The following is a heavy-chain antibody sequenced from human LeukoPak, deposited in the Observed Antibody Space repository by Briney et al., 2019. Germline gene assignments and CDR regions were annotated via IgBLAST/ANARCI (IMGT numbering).Heavy chain of an antibody. CDR1: GFTFSSYS. Sequence: PGGSLRLSCAASGFTFSSYSMNWARQAPGKGLERISYISSSTSIMYYADSVKGRFTVSRDNAKNSLYLQMNNLRDEDTAIYYCARTTTGDYWGQGTLVTVSS. CDR3: ARTTTGDY. V-gene: IGHV3-48*02. CDR2: ISSSTSIM. D-gene: IGHD1-26*01. J-gene: IGHJ4*02.